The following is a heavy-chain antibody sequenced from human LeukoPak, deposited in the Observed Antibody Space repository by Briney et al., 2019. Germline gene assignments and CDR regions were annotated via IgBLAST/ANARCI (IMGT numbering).Heavy chain of an antibody. D-gene: IGHD6-6*01. CDR3: AKGKGYSSSSSVR. V-gene: IGHV3-23*01. CDR1: RFTPNSHA. CDR2: ISGSDGST. J-gene: IGHJ4*02. Sequence: GGSLRHSCVASRFTPNSHAMNWVCPALGKGLEWVSAISGSDGSTYYADSVKGRFTISRDNSKKTLYLQMNSLRAEDTAVYHCAKGKGYSSSSSVRWGQGTLVTVSS.